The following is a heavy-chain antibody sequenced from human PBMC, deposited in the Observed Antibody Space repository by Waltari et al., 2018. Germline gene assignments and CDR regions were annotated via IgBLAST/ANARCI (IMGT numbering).Heavy chain of an antibody. V-gene: IGHV3-30*02. CDR2: IRYDGSNK. CDR3: AKSYSSSWYG. D-gene: IGHD6-13*01. CDR1: GFTFSSYG. Sequence: ASGFTFSSYGMHWVRQAPGKGLEWVAFIRYDGSNKYYADSVKGRFTISRDNSKNTLYLQMNSLRAEDTAVYYCAKSYSSSWYGWGQGTLVTVSS. J-gene: IGHJ4*02.